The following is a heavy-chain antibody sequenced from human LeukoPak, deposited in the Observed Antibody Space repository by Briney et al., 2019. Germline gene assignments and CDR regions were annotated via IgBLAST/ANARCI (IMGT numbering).Heavy chain of an antibody. V-gene: IGHV4-61*01. CDR3: AREGTDAFDI. CDR2: IYYSGST. CDR1: GGSINSNNYY. Sequence: SETLSLTCTVSGGSINSNNYYWGWIRQPPGKGLEWIGYIYYSGSTNYNPSLKSRVTISVDTSKNQFSLKLSSVTAADTAVYYCAREGTDAFDIWGQGTMVTVSS. J-gene: IGHJ3*02.